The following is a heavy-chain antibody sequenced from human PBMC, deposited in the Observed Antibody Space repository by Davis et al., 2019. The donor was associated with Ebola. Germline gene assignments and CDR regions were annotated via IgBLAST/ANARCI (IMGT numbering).Heavy chain of an antibody. D-gene: IGHD3-10*01. J-gene: IGHJ4*02. CDR2: ISGSGGST. CDR1: GFTFSSYA. Sequence: PGGSLRLSCAASGFTFSSYAMSWVRQAPGKGLEWVSAISGSGGSTYYADSVKGRFTISRDNSKNTLYLQMNSLRAEDTAVYYCAKDDGMVRGVIGPLEDGYWGQGTLVTVSS. CDR3: AKDDGMVRGVIGPLEDGY. V-gene: IGHV3-23*01.